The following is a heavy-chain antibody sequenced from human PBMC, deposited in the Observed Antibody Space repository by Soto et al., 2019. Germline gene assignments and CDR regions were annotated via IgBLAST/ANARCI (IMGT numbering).Heavy chain of an antibody. V-gene: IGHV3-23*01. CDR3: AKDQGSSSGWYP. D-gene: IGHD6-19*01. CDR1: GFTFSSYA. CDR2: ISGSGGTT. Sequence: GGSLRLSCAASGFTFSSYAMSWVRQAPGKGLEWVSAISGSGGTTYYADSVKGRFTISRDNSKNTLYLQMNSLRAEDTAVYYCAKDQGSSSGWYPWGQGTLVTVSS. J-gene: IGHJ5*02.